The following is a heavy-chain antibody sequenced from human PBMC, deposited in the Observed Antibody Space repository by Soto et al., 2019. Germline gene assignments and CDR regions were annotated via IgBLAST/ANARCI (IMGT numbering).Heavy chain of an antibody. V-gene: IGHV4-59*01. D-gene: IGHD3-9*01. CDR3: ARASVYDILTWAY. CDR1: GGPISSYY. J-gene: IGHJ4*02. Sequence: SETLSLTCTVSGGPISSYYWSWIRQPPGKGLEWIRYIYYSGSTNYNPSLKSRVTISVDTSKNQFSRKLSSVTAADTAVFYCARASVYDILTWAYWGQGTLVTVPS. CDR2: IYYSGST.